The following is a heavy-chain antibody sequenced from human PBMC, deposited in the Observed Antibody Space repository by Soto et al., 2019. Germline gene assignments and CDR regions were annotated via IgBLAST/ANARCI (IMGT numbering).Heavy chain of an antibody. CDR3: ARERGRNYYYYGMDV. V-gene: IGHV4-59*08. CDR2: IYYSGST. J-gene: IGHJ6*02. CDR1: GGSISSYY. Sequence: SETLSLTCTVSGGSISSYYWSWIRQPPGKGLEWIGYIYYSGSTNYNPSLKSRVTISVDTSKNQFSLKLSSVTAADTAVYYCARERGRNYYYYGMDVWGQGTTVTVSS. D-gene: IGHD1-1*01.